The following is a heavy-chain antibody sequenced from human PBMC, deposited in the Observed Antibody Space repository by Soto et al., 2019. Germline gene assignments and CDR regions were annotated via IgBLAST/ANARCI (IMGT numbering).Heavy chain of an antibody. D-gene: IGHD3-22*01. J-gene: IGHJ4*02. CDR3: ARANYYYKYFDY. V-gene: IGHV4-30-4*01. CDR2: IYHSGSS. CDR1: GDSITSGDYY. Sequence: SETLSLTCTVSGDSITSGDYYWRWFRQPPGKALEWIGYIYHSGSSYYSPSLKSRVTISVDTSKNQFSLSLGSVTAADTAVYYCARANYYYKYFDYWGQGTLVTVS.